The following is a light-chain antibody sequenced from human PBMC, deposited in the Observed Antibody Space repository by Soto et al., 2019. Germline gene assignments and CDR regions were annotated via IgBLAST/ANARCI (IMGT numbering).Light chain of an antibody. J-gene: IGKJ2*01. CDR1: QSVSSSH. V-gene: IGKV3-20*01. CDR3: QQYGSSPVT. Sequence: EIVLTQSPGTLSLSPGERATLSCRASQSVSSSHLAWYQQKPGQAPRLLIYGASSRATGIPDRFSGSGSGTDFTLTISRLEPEDFAVYYCQQYGSSPVTFGQGTKLEIK. CDR2: GAS.